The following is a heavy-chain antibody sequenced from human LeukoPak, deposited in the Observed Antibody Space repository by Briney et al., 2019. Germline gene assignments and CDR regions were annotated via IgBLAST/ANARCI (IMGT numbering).Heavy chain of an antibody. J-gene: IGHJ5*02. V-gene: IGHV4-39*07. Sequence: SETLSLTCTVSGGSISSSSYYWGWIRQPPGKGLQWIGNIYYSGSIYYNVSLKSRVTISVDTSKNQFSLKLSSVTAADAAVYYCARVGKWKDFGVVTEWENWFDPWGQGTLVTVSS. CDR3: ARVGKWKDFGVVTEWENWFDP. D-gene: IGHD3-3*01. CDR1: GGSISSSSYY. CDR2: IYYSGSI.